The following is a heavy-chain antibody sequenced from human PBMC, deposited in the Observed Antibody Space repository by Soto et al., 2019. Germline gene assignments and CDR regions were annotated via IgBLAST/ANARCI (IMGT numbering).Heavy chain of an antibody. Sequence: PSETLSLTCTVSGAAVSNGDYRWNWIRQPPGKGLEWIGDIYNDGSTYYNPSLKNRVTIAVDTSKNHFSLKLSSVTAADTAVYYCAREGRTRLLLYWFDPWGQGALVTVSS. J-gene: IGHJ5*02. D-gene: IGHD1-1*01. CDR2: IYNDGST. V-gene: IGHV4-30-4*08. CDR3: AREGRTRLLLYWFDP. CDR1: GAAVSNGDYR.